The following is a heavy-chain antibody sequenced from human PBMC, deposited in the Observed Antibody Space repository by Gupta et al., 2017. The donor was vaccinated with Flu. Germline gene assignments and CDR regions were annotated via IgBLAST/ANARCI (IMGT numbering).Heavy chain of an antibody. CDR1: GGSFSGYY. J-gene: IGHJ4*01. Sequence: QVQLQQWGAGLLKPSETLSLTCAVYGGSFSGYYWSWIRQPPGKGLEWIGEINHSGSTNYNPSLKSRVTISVDTSKNQFSLKLSSVTAADTAVYYCARGGGGGSYQRPSRLRYYFDYWGPGTLVTVSS. V-gene: IGHV4-34*01. D-gene: IGHD1-26*01. CDR2: INHSGST. CDR3: ARGGGGGSYQRPSRLRYYFDY.